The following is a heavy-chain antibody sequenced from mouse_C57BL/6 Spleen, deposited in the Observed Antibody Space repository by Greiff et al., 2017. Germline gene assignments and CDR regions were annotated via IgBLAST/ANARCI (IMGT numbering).Heavy chain of an antibody. CDR1: GYAFSSYW. CDR2: IYPGDGDT. D-gene: IGHD1-1*01. CDR3: ARGYYYGSSGAMDY. V-gene: IGHV1-80*01. J-gene: IGHJ4*01. Sequence: QVQLQQSGAELVKPGASVKISCKASGYAFSSYWMNWVKQRPGKGLEWIGQIYPGDGDTNYNGKFKGKATLTADKSSSTAYMQLSSLTSEDSAVYFCARGYYYGSSGAMDYWGQGTSVTVSS.